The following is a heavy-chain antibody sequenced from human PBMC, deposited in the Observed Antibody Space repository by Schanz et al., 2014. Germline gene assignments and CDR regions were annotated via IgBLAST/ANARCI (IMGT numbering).Heavy chain of an antibody. CDR1: GYTFVSYS. J-gene: IGHJ3*02. CDR3: TRGGYSYALSAFDI. Sequence: QVQLVQSGAEVKKPGASVKVSCKASGYTFVSYSMHWVRQAPGQGLEWMGIINLSGGSTNNAQKFQGRLTMATDTSTGTAYMELRSLRSDDTALYYCTRGGYSYALSAFDIWGQGTMVTVSS. D-gene: IGHD5-18*01. CDR2: INLSGGST. V-gene: IGHV1-46*01.